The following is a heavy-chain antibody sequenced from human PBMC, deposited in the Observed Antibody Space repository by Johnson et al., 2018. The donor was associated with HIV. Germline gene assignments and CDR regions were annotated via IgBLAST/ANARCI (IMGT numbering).Heavy chain of an antibody. CDR3: ARGNRYYDTRASGAFDI. CDR1: GFTFSNAW. J-gene: IGHJ3*02. D-gene: IGHD3-22*01. CDR2: LRYDGSEK. Sequence: QEKLVESGGGSVKSGGSLRVSCAASGFTFSNAWMSWVRQAPGKGLEWVAVLRYDGSEKQYADSVRGRFTISRDNDKNTLYLQMNSLRAEDTAVYYCARGNRYYDTRASGAFDIWGQGTMVTVSS. V-gene: IGHV3-30-3*01.